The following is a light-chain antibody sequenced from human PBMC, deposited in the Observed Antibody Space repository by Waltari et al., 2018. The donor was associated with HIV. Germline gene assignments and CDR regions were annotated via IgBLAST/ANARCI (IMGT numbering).Light chain of an antibody. Sequence: QSVLTQPPSVSPAHGPNVTIPCSGCTPNLRNNHISCYQQLLGTAPKRLIYDNNKRPSGIPDRFSGSKSGTSATLGITGLQTGDEADYYCGTWDSSLSAVLFGGGTKLTVL. CDR3: GTWDSSLSAVL. J-gene: IGLJ2*01. CDR1: TPNLRNNH. CDR2: DNN. V-gene: IGLV1-51*01.